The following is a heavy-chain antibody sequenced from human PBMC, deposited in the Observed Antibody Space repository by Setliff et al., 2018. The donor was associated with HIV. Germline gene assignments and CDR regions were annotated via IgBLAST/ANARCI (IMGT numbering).Heavy chain of an antibody. CDR3: ARLENPRGGYPKGWFDP. CDR1: GGSISSDGYY. CDR2: IYYSGST. D-gene: IGHD3-22*01. V-gene: IGHV4-39*01. J-gene: IGHJ5*02. Sequence: PSETLSLTCTVSGGSISSDGYYWGWIRQPPGKGLEWIGNIYYSGSTYYNPSLKSRVTISVDTSKNRFSLKVSSVTAADTAVYYCARLENPRGGYPKGWFDPWGQGTLVTVSS.